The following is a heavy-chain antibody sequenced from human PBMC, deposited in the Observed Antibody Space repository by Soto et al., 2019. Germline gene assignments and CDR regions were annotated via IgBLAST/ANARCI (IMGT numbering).Heavy chain of an antibody. CDR2: IYYSGST. CDR3: ARRTDSSPHIDY. D-gene: IGHD3-22*01. Sequence: QLQLQESGPGLVKPSETLSLTCTVSGGSISSSSYYWGWIRQPPGKGLEWIGSIYYSGSTYYNPSLKRRVTLSVDTSKNKFSLKLSSVTAADTAVYYCARRTDSSPHIDYWGQGTLVTVSS. V-gene: IGHV4-39*01. CDR1: GGSISSSSYY. J-gene: IGHJ4*02.